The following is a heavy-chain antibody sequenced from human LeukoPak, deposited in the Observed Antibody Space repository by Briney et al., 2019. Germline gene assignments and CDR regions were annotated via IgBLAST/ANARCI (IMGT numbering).Heavy chain of an antibody. V-gene: IGHV3-30*02. CDR2: IRYDGSNK. Sequence: RGSMRLSCAASGFTFSSYGMHWVRQAPGKGLEWVAFIRYDGSNKYYADSVKGRFTISRDNSKNTLYLQMNSLRAEDTAVYYCAKRRYCSGGSCSHRSYYFDYWGQGALVTVSS. CDR3: AKRRYCSGGSCSHRSYYFDY. D-gene: IGHD2-15*01. CDR1: GFTFSSYG. J-gene: IGHJ4*02.